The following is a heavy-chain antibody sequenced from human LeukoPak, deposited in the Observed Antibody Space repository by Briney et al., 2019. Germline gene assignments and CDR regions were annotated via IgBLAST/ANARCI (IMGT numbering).Heavy chain of an antibody. CDR2: IYYSGST. Sequence: SETLSLTCTVSGGSFNTYYWSWIRQPPGKGLEWLGYIYYSGSTNYNPSLKSRVTISVDTSKNQSSLKLSSVTAADTAVYYCARVITVRGVIFDYWGQGTLVTVSS. J-gene: IGHJ4*02. CDR3: ARVITVRGVIFDY. D-gene: IGHD3-16*01. V-gene: IGHV4-59*01. CDR1: GGSFNTYY.